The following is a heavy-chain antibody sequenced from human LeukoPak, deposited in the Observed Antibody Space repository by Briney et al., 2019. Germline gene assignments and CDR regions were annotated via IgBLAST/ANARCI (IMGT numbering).Heavy chain of an antibody. Sequence: PGGSMRLSCAASGFTFSSYAMHWVRQAPGKGLEWVAVISYDGSNKYYADSVKGRFTISRDNSKNTLYLQMNSLRAEDTAVYYCAKDQDIVVVVAAFLFDYWGQGTLVTVSS. D-gene: IGHD2-15*01. CDR1: GFTFSSYA. J-gene: IGHJ4*02. CDR2: ISYDGSNK. CDR3: AKDQDIVVVVAAFLFDY. V-gene: IGHV3-30-3*01.